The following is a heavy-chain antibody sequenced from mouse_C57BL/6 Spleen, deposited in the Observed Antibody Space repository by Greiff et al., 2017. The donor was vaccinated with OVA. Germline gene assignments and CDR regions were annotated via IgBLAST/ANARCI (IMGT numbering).Heavy chain of an antibody. CDR2: IYPGDGDT. V-gene: IGHV1-80*01. Sequence: VMLVESGAELVKPGASVKISCKASGYAFSSYWLNWVKQRPGKGLEWIGQIYPGDGDTNYNGKFTGKATLTADKSSSTAYMQLSSLTSEDSAVYFCAREQAYDGYYFDYWGQGTTLTVAS. D-gene: IGHD2-3*01. CDR1: GYAFSSYW. J-gene: IGHJ2*01. CDR3: AREQAYDGYYFDY.